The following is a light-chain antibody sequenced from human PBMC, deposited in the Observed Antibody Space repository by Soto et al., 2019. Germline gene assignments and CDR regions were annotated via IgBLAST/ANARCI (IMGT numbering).Light chain of an antibody. CDR1: SNDVGLYNY. J-gene: IGLJ2*01. Sequence: QSVLTQPASVSGSPGQSSTISCTGSSNDVGLYNYVSWYQQHPGKAPKLVISDVTNRPSGVSDRFSGSKSGNTAFLTISGLQAEDEADYYCSSYTITATLFGRGTKLTVL. CDR2: DVT. CDR3: SSYTITATL. V-gene: IGLV2-14*03.